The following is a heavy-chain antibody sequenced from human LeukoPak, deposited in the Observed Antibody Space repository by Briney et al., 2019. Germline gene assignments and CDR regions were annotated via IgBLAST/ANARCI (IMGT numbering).Heavy chain of an antibody. J-gene: IGHJ4*02. Sequence: GGSLRLSCSASGFTFSSYAMHWVRQAPGKGLEYVSSISTDGGSTYYADSVKGRFTISRDNSKNTLYLQMSSLRGEDTAVYYCVKRGRQGDYAYDYWGQETLVTVSS. D-gene: IGHD4-17*01. CDR3: VKRGRQGDYAYDY. CDR1: GFTFSSYA. CDR2: ISTDGGST. V-gene: IGHV3-64D*06.